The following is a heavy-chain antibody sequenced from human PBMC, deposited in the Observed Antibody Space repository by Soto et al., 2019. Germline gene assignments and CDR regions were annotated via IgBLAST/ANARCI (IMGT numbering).Heavy chain of an antibody. J-gene: IGHJ4*02. CDR2: IIPIFGTA. Sequence: ASVKVSCKASGGTFSSYAIGWVRQAPGQGLEWMGGIIPIFGTANYAQKFQGRVTITADESTSTAYMELSSLRSEDTAVYYCARERDRYCSGGSCYSPPPWDYYFDYWGQGTLVTVSS. V-gene: IGHV1-69*13. CDR3: ARERDRYCSGGSCYSPPPWDYYFDY. D-gene: IGHD2-15*01. CDR1: GGTFSSYA.